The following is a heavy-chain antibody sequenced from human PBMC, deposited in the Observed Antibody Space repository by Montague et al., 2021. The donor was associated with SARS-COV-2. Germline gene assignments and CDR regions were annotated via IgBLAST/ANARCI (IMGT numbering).Heavy chain of an antibody. CDR3: AGHIWWFGELVLDYFDY. Sequence: SETLSLTCTVSGGSISSSSYYWGWIRQPPGKGLEWIGSIYYSGSXYYXPSLKSRVTISVDTSKNQFSLKLSSVTAADTAVYYCAGHIWWFGELVLDYFDYWGQGTLVTVSS. D-gene: IGHD3-10*01. CDR1: GGSISSSSYY. CDR2: IYYSGSX. V-gene: IGHV4-39*01. J-gene: IGHJ4*02.